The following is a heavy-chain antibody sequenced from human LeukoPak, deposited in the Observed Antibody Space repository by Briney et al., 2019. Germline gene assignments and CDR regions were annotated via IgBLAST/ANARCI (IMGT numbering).Heavy chain of an antibody. J-gene: IGHJ4*02. V-gene: IGHV4-38-2*02. CDR2: IYHSGST. Sequence: SETLSLTCTVSGYSISSGYYWGWIRQPPGKGLEWIGSIYHSGSTYYNPSLKSRVTISVDTSKNQFSLKLSSVTAADTAVYYCARSRDGYNTYYFDYWGQGTLVTVSS. D-gene: IGHD5-24*01. CDR1: GYSISSGYY. CDR3: ARSRDGYNTYYFDY.